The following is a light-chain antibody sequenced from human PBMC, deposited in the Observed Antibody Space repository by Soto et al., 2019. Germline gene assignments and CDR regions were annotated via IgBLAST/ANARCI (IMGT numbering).Light chain of an antibody. Sequence: EIVLTQSPGTLSLSPGERATLSCRASQGVSSTYLAWYQQRLGQAPRLLIFGASSRATGIPDRFSSSGSGTDFTLSIIRLEPEDFAVYYCQLYGNSPPMYTFGQGTKVEIK. V-gene: IGKV3-20*01. J-gene: IGKJ2*01. CDR2: GAS. CDR1: QGVSSTY. CDR3: QLYGNSPPMYT.